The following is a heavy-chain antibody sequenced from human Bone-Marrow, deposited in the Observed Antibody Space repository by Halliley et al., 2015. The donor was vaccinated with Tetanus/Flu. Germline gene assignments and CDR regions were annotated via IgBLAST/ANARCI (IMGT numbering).Heavy chain of an antibody. J-gene: IGHJ4*02. V-gene: IGHV1-69*19. CDR2: ITPFLDTT. Sequence: QLVQSGAEVKRPGSSMKVSCKATGGTFSDHVISWVRQAPGQGLEWMGRITPFLDTTKYGQKFQDRVTITADESTSTVYMELTSLRSEDTAVYYCAKADQFGDPFDFWGQGTLVTVSS. CDR1: GGTFSDHV. D-gene: IGHD3-10*01. CDR3: AKADQFGDPFDF.